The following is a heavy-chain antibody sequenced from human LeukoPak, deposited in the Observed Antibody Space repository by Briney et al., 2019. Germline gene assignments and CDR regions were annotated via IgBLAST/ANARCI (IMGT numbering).Heavy chain of an antibody. V-gene: IGHV4-39*07. Sequence: PSETLSLTCSVSGGSISSDNYFWAWIRQPPGKGLECMGSIYYSGSATYNPSLRSRVTMSVDTSKNQFSLKLSSVTAADTAVYYCARGGETFRGVVPAAIDWGQGTLVTVSS. CDR2: IYYSGSA. D-gene: IGHD2-2*01. CDR3: ARGGETFRGVVPAAID. CDR1: GGSISSDNYF. J-gene: IGHJ4*02.